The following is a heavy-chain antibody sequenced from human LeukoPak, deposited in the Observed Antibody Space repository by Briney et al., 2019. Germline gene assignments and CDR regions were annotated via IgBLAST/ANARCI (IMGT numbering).Heavy chain of an antibody. J-gene: IGHJ4*02. D-gene: IGHD1-26*01. V-gene: IGHV3-21*04. Sequence: GGSLRLSCVGSEFTFSSYNMNWVRQAPGKGLEWVSSISSNSKYIYYADSVKGRFTVSRDNAKNSLYLQMNSLRAEDTAMYYCAKINREGATTGSGGPGNFDYWGQGTLLTVSS. CDR2: ISSNSKYI. CDR3: AKINREGATTGSGGPGNFDY. CDR1: EFTFSSYN.